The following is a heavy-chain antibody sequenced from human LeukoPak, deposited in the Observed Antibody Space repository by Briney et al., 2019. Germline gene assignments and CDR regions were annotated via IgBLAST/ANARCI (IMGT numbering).Heavy chain of an antibody. CDR1: GGSISSGGYY. V-gene: IGHV4-30-2*01. Sequence: SETLSLTCTVSGGSISSGGYYWSWIRQPPGKGLEWIGYIYHSGSTYYNPSLKSRVTISVDRSKNQFSLKLSSVTAADTAVYYCARVMIETGAATVWGQGTLVTVSS. CDR2: IYHSGST. J-gene: IGHJ4*02. CDR3: ARVMIETGAATV. D-gene: IGHD2-15*01.